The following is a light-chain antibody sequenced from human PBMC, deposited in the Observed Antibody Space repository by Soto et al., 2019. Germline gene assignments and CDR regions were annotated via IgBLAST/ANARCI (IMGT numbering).Light chain of an antibody. CDR3: SSYTSSSTYV. CDR2: EVS. V-gene: IGLV2-18*02. Sequence: QSVLTQPPSVSGSLAQSVAISCTGTSSDVGSYNRVSWYQQPPGTAPKVMIYEVSNRPSGVPDRFSGSKSGNTASLTISGLQAEDEADYYCSSYTSSSTYVFGTGTKVTVL. CDR1: SSDVGSYNR. J-gene: IGLJ1*01.